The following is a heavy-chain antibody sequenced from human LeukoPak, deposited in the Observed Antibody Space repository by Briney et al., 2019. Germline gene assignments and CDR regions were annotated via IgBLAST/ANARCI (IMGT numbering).Heavy chain of an antibody. CDR2: IYYSGNT. Sequence: SETLSLTCTVSGGSMSSYYWTWIRQPPGRGLEWIGYIYYSGNTNYNPSLTSRVTISLDTSKNQFSLKLSSVTAADTAVYYCARAVGGYSYGFFFDYWGQGALVTVSS. V-gene: IGHV4-59*01. CDR1: GGSMSSYY. D-gene: IGHD5-18*01. CDR3: ARAVGGYSYGFFFDY. J-gene: IGHJ4*02.